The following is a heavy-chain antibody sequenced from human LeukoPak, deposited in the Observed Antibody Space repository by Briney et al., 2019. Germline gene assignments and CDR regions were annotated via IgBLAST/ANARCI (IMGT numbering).Heavy chain of an antibody. CDR3: ARARGDYVWGSYRYNWFDP. J-gene: IGHJ5*02. CDR1: GGSLSGYY. V-gene: IGHV4-34*01. D-gene: IGHD3-16*02. CDR2: INHSGST. Sequence: SETLSLTCAAYGGSLSGYYWSWIRQPPGKGLEWIGEINHSGSTNYNPSLKSRVTISVDTSKNQFSLKLSSVTAADTAVYYCARARGDYVWGSYRYNWFDPWGQGTLVTVSS.